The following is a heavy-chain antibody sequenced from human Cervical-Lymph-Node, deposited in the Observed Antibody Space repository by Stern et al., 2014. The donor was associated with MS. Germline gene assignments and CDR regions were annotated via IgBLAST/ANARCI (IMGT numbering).Heavy chain of an antibody. CDR2: ISSSGNVK. CDR1: GFTFSDFY. Sequence: VQLVESGGGLVQPGGSLRLSCAGSGFTFSDFYINWIRQAPGKGLEWVSSISSSGNVKYYADSVKGRFTISRDNAKRSVSLQMNSLRVEDAAVYYCARTRANWGQGTVVTVSS. V-gene: IGHV3-11*01. CDR3: ARTRAN. J-gene: IGHJ4*02.